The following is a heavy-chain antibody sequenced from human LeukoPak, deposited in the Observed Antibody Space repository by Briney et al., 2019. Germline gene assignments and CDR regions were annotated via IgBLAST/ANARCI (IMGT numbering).Heavy chain of an antibody. CDR2: ISSNGGST. V-gene: IGHV3-64*01. D-gene: IGHD2-21*02. Sequence: GGSLRLSCAASGFTFSSYAMHWVRQAPGKGLEYVSAISSNGGSTYYANSVKGRFTISRDNSKNTLYLQMGSLRAEDMAVYYCARDRTDGVVTAIRYYFDYWGQGTLVTVS. CDR3: ARDRTDGVVTAIRYYFDY. J-gene: IGHJ4*02. CDR1: GFTFSSYA.